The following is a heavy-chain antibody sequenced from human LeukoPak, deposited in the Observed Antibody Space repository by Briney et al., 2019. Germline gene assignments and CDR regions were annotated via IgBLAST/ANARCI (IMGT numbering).Heavy chain of an antibody. CDR1: GGSFSGYY. CDR2: INHSGST. V-gene: IGHV4-34*01. J-gene: IGHJ3*02. Sequence: SETLSLTCAVYGGSFSGYYWSWIRQPPGKGLEWIGEINHSGSTNYNPSLKSRVTISADTSKNQSSLRLTSVTAADTAVYYCARGLNNRKSGRRFDVFEIWGQGTMVTVSS. D-gene: IGHD1-14*01. CDR3: ARGLNNRKSGRRFDVFEI.